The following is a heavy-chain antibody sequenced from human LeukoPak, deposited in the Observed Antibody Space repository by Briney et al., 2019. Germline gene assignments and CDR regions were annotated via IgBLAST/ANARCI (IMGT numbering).Heavy chain of an antibody. J-gene: IGHJ6*03. D-gene: IGHD3-22*01. CDR1: GGSFSGYY. V-gene: IGHV4-34*01. CDR3: ARGHYYDSSGYYYYYYYMDV. Sequence: SETLSLTCAVSGGSFSGYYWSWIRQPPGKGQEWIGEINHSGSTNYSPSLTSRVTISVDTSKNQFSLKLSSVTAADTAVYYCARGHYYDSSGYYYYYYYMDVWGKGTTVTVSS. CDR2: INHSGST.